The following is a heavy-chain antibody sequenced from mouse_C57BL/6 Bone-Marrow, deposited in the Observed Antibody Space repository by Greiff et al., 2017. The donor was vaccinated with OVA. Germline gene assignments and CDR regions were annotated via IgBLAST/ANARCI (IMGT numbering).Heavy chain of an antibody. J-gene: IGHJ2*01. V-gene: IGHV1-80*01. CDR3: ARSGLVFFDD. D-gene: IGHD2-2*01. CDR1: GYAFSSYW. CDR2: IYPGDGDT. Sequence: VKLMESGAELVKPGASVKISCKASGYAFSSYWMNWVKQRPGKGLEWIGQIYPGDGDTNYNGKFKGKATLTADKSSSTAYMQLSSLTSEDSAVYFCARSGLVFFDDWGQGTTLTVSS.